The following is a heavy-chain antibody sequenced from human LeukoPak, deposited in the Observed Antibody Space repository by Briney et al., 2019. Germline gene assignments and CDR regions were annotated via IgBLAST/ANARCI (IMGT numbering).Heavy chain of an antibody. J-gene: IGHJ4*02. V-gene: IGHV3-21*01. D-gene: IGHD2-2*01. CDR3: ARTDCSSTSCYSDY. Sequence: PGGSLRLSCAASGFTFSSYSMNWVRQAPGKGLEWVSSISSSGSYIYYADSMRGRFTISRDNAENLLYLQMNSLRAEDTAVYYCARTDCSSTSCYSDYWGQGTLVTVSS. CDR1: GFTFSSYS. CDR2: ISSSGSYI.